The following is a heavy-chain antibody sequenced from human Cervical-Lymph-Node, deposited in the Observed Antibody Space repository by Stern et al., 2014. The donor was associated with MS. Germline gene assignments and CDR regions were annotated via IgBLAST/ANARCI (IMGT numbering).Heavy chain of an antibody. V-gene: IGHV1-18*01. CDR3: ARVPPGPRMARYLDF. D-gene: IGHD5-24*01. Sequence: VQLVQSGGEVKKPGASVKVSCKASGYTFSYYGLSWVRQAPGQGLEWMGWISGYNGDTRYAKKFWGRVTMTTDTSTSTAYMEVRSLRSDDTAVYYCARVPPGPRMARYLDFWGQGTLVTVSS. CDR1: GYTFSYYG. J-gene: IGHJ4*02. CDR2: ISGYNGDT.